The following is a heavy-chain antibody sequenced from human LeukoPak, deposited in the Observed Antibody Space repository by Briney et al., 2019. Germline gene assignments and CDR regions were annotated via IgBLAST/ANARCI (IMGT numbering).Heavy chain of an antibody. J-gene: IGHJ3*02. CDR3: ARDLADIVVVVAATGHAFDI. V-gene: IGHV3-20*04. D-gene: IGHD2-15*01. CDR2: INWNGGST. CDR1: GFTFDDYG. Sequence: PGGSLRLSCAASGFTFDDYGMSWVRQAPGKGLEWVPGINWNGGSTGYADSVKGRFTISRDNAKTSLYLQMNSLRAEDTALYYCARDLADIVVVVAATGHAFDIWGQGTMVTVSS.